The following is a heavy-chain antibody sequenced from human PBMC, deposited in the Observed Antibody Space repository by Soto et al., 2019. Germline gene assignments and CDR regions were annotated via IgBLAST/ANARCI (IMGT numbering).Heavy chain of an antibody. V-gene: IGHV1-69*13. CDR2: IIPIFGTA. CDR3: ARDPVVPAAITLDYYYGMDV. Sequence: SVKVSCKASGGTFSSYAISWVRQAPGQGLEWMGGIIPIFGTANYAQKFQGRVTITADESTSTAYMELSSLRSEDTAVYYCARDPVVPAAITLDYYYGMDVWGQGTTVTVSS. J-gene: IGHJ6*02. CDR1: GGTFSSYA. D-gene: IGHD2-2*01.